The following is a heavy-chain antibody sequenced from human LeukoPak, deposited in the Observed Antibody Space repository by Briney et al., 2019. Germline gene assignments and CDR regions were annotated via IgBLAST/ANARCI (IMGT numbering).Heavy chain of an antibody. CDR2: IRSEPNSYAT. CDR1: GFTFSDSA. V-gene: IGHV3-73*01. J-gene: IGHJ2*01. CDR3: ASLSGNGDYLGQPASFDL. D-gene: IGHD4-17*01. Sequence: GGSLRLSCAASGFTFSDSAMHWVRQASGKGLEWVGRIRSEPNSYATVYAASVKGRFSISRDDSKNTAYLQMNSLKTEDTAVYYCASLSGNGDYLGQPASFDLWGRGTLVTVSS.